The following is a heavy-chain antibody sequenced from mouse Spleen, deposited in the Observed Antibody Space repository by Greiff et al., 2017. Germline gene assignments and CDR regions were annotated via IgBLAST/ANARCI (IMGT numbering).Heavy chain of an antibody. CDR2: ISSGGGNT. J-gene: IGHJ2*01. V-gene: IGHV5-9*04. CDR3: ARQGITTVFDY. D-gene: IGHD1-1*01. CDR1: GFTFSSYA. Sequence: EVKLVESGGGLVKLGGSLKLSCAASGFTFSSYAMSWVRQTPEKRLEWVATISSGGGNTYYPDSVKGRFTISRDNAKNTLYLQMSSLKSEDTAMYYCARQGITTVFDYWGQGTTLTVSS.